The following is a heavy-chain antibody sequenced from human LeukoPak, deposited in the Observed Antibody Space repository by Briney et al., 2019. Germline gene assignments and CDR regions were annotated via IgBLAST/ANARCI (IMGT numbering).Heavy chain of an antibody. CDR3: ARDWGGLFDY. D-gene: IGHD3-16*01. CDR2: IYTSGST. Sequence: PSQTLSLTCTVSGGSISSGSYYWSWLRQPAGTGLEWIGRIYTSGSTNYNPSLKSRVTISVDTSKNQFSLKLSSVTAADTAVYYCARDWGGLFDYWGQGTLVTVSS. J-gene: IGHJ4*02. V-gene: IGHV4-61*02. CDR1: GGSISSGSYY.